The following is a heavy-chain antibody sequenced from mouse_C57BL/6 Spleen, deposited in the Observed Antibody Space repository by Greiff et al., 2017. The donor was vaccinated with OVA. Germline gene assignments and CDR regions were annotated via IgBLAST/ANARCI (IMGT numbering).Heavy chain of an antibody. J-gene: IGHJ4*01. CDR1: GYAFSSSW. CDR3: ARSEGFYYAMDY. Sequence: QVQLQQSGPELVKPGASVKISCKASGYAFSSSWMNWVKQRPGKGLEWIGRIYPGDGDTNYNGKFKGKATLTADKSSSTAYMQLSSLTSEDSAVYVCARSEGFYYAMDYWGQGTSVTVSS. CDR2: IYPGDGDT. V-gene: IGHV1-82*01.